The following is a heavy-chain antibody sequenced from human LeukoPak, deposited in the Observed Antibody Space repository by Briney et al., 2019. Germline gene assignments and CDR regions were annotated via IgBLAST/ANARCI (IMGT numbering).Heavy chain of an antibody. V-gene: IGHV4-4*02. CDR2: IYHNGAT. D-gene: IGHD3-22*01. CDR1: GGSISSSSSVC. J-gene: IGHJ4*02. CDR3: ARVTAITMIVV. Sequence: PSETLSLTCAVSGGSISSSSSVCWTWVRQPPGEGLEWIGEIYHNGATNYNPSLKSRVTVLLDKSKNQFSLKLSSVTAADTAVYYCARVTAITMIVVWGQGTLVTVSS.